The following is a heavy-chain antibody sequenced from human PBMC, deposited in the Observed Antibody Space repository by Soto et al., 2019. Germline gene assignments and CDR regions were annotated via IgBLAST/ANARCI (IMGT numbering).Heavy chain of an antibody. J-gene: IGHJ4*02. Sequence: QVQLVQSGAEVKKPGASVKVSCKASGYTFTSYGISWVRQAPGQGLEWMGWISAYNGNTNYAQKLQGRVTMTTDTSTSTAYMELMSLRSDDTAVYYCARVITIFGVVIPNYFDYWGQGTLVTVSS. V-gene: IGHV1-18*01. CDR1: GYTFTSYG. CDR3: ARVITIFGVVIPNYFDY. D-gene: IGHD3-3*01. CDR2: ISAYNGNT.